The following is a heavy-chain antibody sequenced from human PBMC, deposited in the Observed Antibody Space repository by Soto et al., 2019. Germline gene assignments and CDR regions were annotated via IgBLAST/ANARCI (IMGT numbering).Heavy chain of an antibody. D-gene: IGHD3-9*01. CDR2: IWYDGSNK. V-gene: IGHV3-33*01. Sequence: PGGSLRLSCAASGFTFSSYGMHWVRQAPGKGLEWVAVIWYDGSNKYYADSVKGRFTISRDNSKNTLYLQMNSLRAEDTAVYYCARDLTDILTGLKYYFDYWGQGTLVTVSS. CDR1: GFTFSSYG. CDR3: ARDLTDILTGLKYYFDY. J-gene: IGHJ4*02.